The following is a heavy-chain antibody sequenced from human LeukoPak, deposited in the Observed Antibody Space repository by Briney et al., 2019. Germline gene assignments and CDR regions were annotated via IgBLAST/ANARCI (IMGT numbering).Heavy chain of an antibody. D-gene: IGHD2-2*01. J-gene: IGHJ3*02. CDR2: INWNGGST. CDR3: ASDIVVVPAAMGAFDI. V-gene: IGHV3-20*04. Sequence: GGSLRLSCAASGFTFSSYGMSWVRQAPGKGLEWVSGINWNGGSTGYADSVKGRFTISRDNAKNSLYLQMNSLRAEDTALYYCASDIVVVPAAMGAFDIWGQGTMVTVSS. CDR1: GFTFSSYG.